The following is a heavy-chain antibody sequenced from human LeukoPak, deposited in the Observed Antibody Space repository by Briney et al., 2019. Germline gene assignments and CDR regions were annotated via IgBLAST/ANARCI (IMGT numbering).Heavy chain of an antibody. J-gene: IGHJ4*02. CDR1: GFTFGDDA. D-gene: IGHD5-24*01. V-gene: IGHV3-30-3*01. CDR3: ARGDGTYFDY. Sequence: GGSLRLSCTASGFTFGDDAMSWVRQAPGKGLEWVAVISYDGSNKYYADSVKGRFTISRDNSKNTLYLQMNSLRAEDTAVYYCARGDGTYFDYWGQGTLVTVSS. CDR2: ISYDGSNK.